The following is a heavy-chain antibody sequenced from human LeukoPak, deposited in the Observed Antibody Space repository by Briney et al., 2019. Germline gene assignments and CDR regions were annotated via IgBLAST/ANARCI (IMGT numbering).Heavy chain of an antibody. Sequence: ASVKVSCKASGFTFTSSAMQWVRHARGQRFEWIGWIVVGSGNTNYAQKFQERVTITRDMSTSTAYMELSSLRSEDTAVYYCAAELTLRCSGGSCQQPDYWGQGTLVTVSS. CDR1: GFTFTSSA. J-gene: IGHJ4*02. V-gene: IGHV1-58*02. CDR2: IVVGSGNT. D-gene: IGHD2-15*01. CDR3: AAELTLRCSGGSCQQPDY.